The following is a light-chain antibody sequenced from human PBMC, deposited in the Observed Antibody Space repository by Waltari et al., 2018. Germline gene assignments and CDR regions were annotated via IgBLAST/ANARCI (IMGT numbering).Light chain of an antibody. V-gene: IGKV3-20*01. J-gene: IGKJ3*01. Sequence: IVLTQYPGTLSLSPGERGTLSCRASQSVGSKYLAWYQHKPGQAPRLLIHGTSVRATAIPDRFSGGGSETDFTLTISRLEPEDLAVYYCQNYGASPFSFGPGTKVEIQ. CDR1: QSVGSKY. CDR3: QNYGASPFS. CDR2: GTS.